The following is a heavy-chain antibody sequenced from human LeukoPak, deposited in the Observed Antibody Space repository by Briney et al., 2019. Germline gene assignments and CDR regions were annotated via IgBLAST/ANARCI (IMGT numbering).Heavy chain of an antibody. CDR1: GYTFTSYG. CDR3: ARDYDSSGYYYVDY. J-gene: IGHJ4*02. V-gene: IGHV1-18*01. D-gene: IGHD3-22*01. Sequence: ASVKVSCKASGYTFTSYGISWVRHAPGQGLEWMGWISAYNGNTNYAQKLQGRVTMTTDTSTSTAYMELRSLRSDDTAVYYCARDYDSSGYYYVDYWGQGTLVTVSS. CDR2: ISAYNGNT.